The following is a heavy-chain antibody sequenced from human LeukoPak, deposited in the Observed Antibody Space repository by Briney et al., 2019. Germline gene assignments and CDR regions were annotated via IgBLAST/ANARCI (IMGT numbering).Heavy chain of an antibody. V-gene: IGHV4-31*03. CDR1: GGSISSGGHY. Sequence: SETLSLTCTVSGGSISSGGHYWTWIRQHPGKGLECIGYIYYSGSTYYNPSLKSRVTISVDTSKNRFSLKLSSVTAADTAVYYCARGLRDGYNYVNYFDYWGQGTLVTVSS. D-gene: IGHD5-24*01. CDR2: IYYSGST. CDR3: ARGLRDGYNYVNYFDY. J-gene: IGHJ4*02.